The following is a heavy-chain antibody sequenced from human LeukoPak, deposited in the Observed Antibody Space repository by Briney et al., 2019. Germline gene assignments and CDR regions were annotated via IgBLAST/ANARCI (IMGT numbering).Heavy chain of an antibody. CDR3: ARDLSSLGLDD. D-gene: IGHD7-27*01. CDR1: GFTFSSYE. CDR2: ISSSGSTI. Sequence: GGSLRLSCAASGFTFSSYEMNWVRQAPGKGLEWVSYISSSGSTIYYADSVKGRFTISRDNSKNTLYLQMNSLRAEDTAVYYCARDLSSLGLDDWGQGTLVTVSS. J-gene: IGHJ4*02. V-gene: IGHV3-48*03.